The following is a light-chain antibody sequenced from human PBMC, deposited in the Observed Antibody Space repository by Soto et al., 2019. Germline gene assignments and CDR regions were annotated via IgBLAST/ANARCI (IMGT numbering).Light chain of an antibody. J-gene: IGKJ2*01. CDR1: QSISSGY. CDR3: HCQKYDDSPLYI. V-gene: IGKV3-20*01. Sequence: IVLTQSPDTLSLSPGERATLSCRASQSISSGYLAWYQQKPGQAPRLLIFGASARATGIPDRFSGSGFGTDFTLTISRLEPEDSAVYYCHCQKYDDSPLYIFGQGTKLEIK. CDR2: GAS.